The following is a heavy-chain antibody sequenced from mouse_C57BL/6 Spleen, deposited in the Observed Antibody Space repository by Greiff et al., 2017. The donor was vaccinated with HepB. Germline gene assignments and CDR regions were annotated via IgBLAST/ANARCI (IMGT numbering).Heavy chain of an antibody. Sequence: EVQRVESGEGLVKPGGSLKLSCAASGFTFSSYAMSWVRQTPEKRLEWVAYISSGGDYIYYADTVKGRFTISRDNARNTLYLQMSSLKSEDTAMYYCTRITTVVGYFDVWGTGTTVTVSS. V-gene: IGHV5-9-1*02. CDR1: GFTFSSYA. CDR3: TRITTVVGYFDV. CDR2: ISSGGDYI. J-gene: IGHJ1*03. D-gene: IGHD1-1*01.